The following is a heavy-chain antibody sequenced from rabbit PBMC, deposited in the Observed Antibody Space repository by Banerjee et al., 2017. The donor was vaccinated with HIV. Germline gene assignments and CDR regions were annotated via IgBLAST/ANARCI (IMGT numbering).Heavy chain of an antibody. V-gene: IGHV1S45*01. CDR3: RSDIKRALAMETGR. CDR2: IYAGSSGPT. Sequence: PADALTLSYTASGFSFSSSYWICWVRQAPGKGLEWLACIYAGSSGPTYYANWAKGRFTISRTSSTSLMMQRPPRSTLVPDTSLCRSDIKRALAMETGRGGPGTLVTVS. J-gene: IGHJ2*01. D-gene: IGHD3-1*01. CDR1: GFSFSSSYW.